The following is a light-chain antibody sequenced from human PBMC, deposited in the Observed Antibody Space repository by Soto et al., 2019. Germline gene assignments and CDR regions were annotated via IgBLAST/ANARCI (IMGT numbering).Light chain of an antibody. J-gene: IGLJ1*01. CDR1: SSDIGSYDL. CDR2: EVT. Sequence: QSALTQPASVSGSPGQSITISCTGTSSDIGSYDLVSWYQQHPGIAPKLIIYEVTKRPSGVSTRFSGSKSGNTASLTISGLQAVDEADYYCCSFADFTYVFGTGTKVTVL. V-gene: IGLV2-23*02. CDR3: CSFADFTYV.